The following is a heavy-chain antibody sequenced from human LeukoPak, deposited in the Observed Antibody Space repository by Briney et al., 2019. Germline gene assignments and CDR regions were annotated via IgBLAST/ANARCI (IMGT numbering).Heavy chain of an antibody. CDR1: GFTFSSYG. Sequence: GGSLRLSCAASGFTFSSYGMHWVRQAPGKGLEWVAFIRYDGSHKYYADSVKGRFTISRDNSQNTLYLQMNSLRVEDTAVYYCAVDILTGYYKAGFDYWGQGTLVTVSS. CDR2: IRYDGSHK. V-gene: IGHV3-30*02. D-gene: IGHD3-9*01. J-gene: IGHJ4*02. CDR3: AVDILTGYYKAGFDY.